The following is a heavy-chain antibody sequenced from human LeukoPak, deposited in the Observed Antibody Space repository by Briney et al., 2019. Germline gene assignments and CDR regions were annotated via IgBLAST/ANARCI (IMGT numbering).Heavy chain of an antibody. CDR1: GFTFSSYA. CDR3: ARVSGSWPVRYYYYGMDV. D-gene: IGHD6-13*01. V-gene: IGHV3-30*04. CDR2: ISYDGSNK. Sequence: GRSLRLSCAASGFTFSSYAMHWVRQAPGKGLEWVAVISYDGSNKYYADSVKGRFTIYRDNSKNTLYLQMNSLRAEDTAVYYCARVSGSWPVRYYYYGMDVWGQGTTVTVSS. J-gene: IGHJ6*02.